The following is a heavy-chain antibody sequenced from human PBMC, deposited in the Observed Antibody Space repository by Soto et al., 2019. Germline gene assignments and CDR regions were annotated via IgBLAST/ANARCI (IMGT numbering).Heavy chain of an antibody. J-gene: IGHJ3*02. V-gene: IGHV3-30-3*01. CDR3: ARDYIGSSSRGAFDI. CDR2: ISYDGNNK. CDR1: GFTFSSYA. Sequence: QVQLVESGGGVVQPGRSLRLSCAASGFTFSSYAMHWVRQAPGKGLEWVAVISYDGNNKYYADSVKGRFTISRDNSKSTLYLQMNSLRAEDTAVYYCARDYIGSSSRGAFDIWGQGTMVTVSS. D-gene: IGHD1-26*01.